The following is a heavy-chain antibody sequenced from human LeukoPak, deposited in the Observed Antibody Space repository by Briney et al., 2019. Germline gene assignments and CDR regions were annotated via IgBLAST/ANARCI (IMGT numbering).Heavy chain of an antibody. CDR1: GFTFSTYS. CDR3: AREPAAAGRNWFGP. V-gene: IGHV3-48*01. J-gene: IGHJ5*02. CDR2: ISNTGTAM. Sequence: GGSLRLSCAASGFTFSTYSMNWVRQAPGKGLEWVSYISNTGTAMFYADPVKGRFTISRDNAKNSLYLRMSSLRAEDTAIYYCAREPAAAGRNWFGPWGQGTLVTVSS. D-gene: IGHD6-13*01.